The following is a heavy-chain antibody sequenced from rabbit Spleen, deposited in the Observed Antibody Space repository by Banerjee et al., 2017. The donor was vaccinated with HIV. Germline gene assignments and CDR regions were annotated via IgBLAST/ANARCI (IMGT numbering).Heavy chain of an antibody. D-gene: IGHD8-1*01. V-gene: IGHV1S40*01. Sequence: QSLEESGGDLVKPGASLTLTCTASGVSFSTNHYMCWVRQAPGKGLEWIACIEGGSSAFSYFASWAKGRFTISKTSSTTVTLQMTSLTAADTATYFCARDSGSSFSSYGMDRWGPGTLVTV. J-gene: IGHJ6*01. CDR1: GVSFSTNHY. CDR2: IEGGSSAFS. CDR3: ARDSGSSFSSYGMDR.